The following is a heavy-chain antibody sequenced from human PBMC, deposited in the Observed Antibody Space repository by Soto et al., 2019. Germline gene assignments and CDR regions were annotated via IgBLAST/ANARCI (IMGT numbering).Heavy chain of an antibody. CDR3: VSPSLGYCSSTSCYGY. CDR2: IYYSGST. J-gene: IGHJ4*02. CDR1: GGSISSSSYY. Sequence: LSLTCTVSGGSISSSSYYWGWIRQPPGKGLEWIGSIYYSGSTYYNPSLKSRVTISVDTSKNQFSLKLSSVTAADTAVYYCVSPSLGYCSSTSCYGYWGQGTLVTVSS. D-gene: IGHD2-2*01. V-gene: IGHV4-39*01.